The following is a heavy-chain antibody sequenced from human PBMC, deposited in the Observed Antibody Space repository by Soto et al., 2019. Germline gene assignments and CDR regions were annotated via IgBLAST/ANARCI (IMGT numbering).Heavy chain of an antibody. Sequence: PSETLSLTCTVSGGSISSYYWSWIRQPPGKGLEWIGYIYYSGSTNYNPSLKSRVTISVDTSKNQFSLKLSSVTAADTAVYYCAREGIYYDSSGYSCWFDPWGQGTLVTVSS. CDR2: IYYSGST. J-gene: IGHJ5*02. CDR3: AREGIYYDSSGYSCWFDP. V-gene: IGHV4-59*01. D-gene: IGHD3-22*01. CDR1: GGSISSYY.